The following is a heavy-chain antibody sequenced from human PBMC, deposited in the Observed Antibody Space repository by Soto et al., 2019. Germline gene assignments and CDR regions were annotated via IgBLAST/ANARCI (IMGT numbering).Heavy chain of an antibody. Sequence: QVQLVESGGGVVQPGRSLRLSCAASGFTFSSYGMHWVRQAPGKGLEWVAVIWYDGSNKYYADSVKGRFTISRDNSKNTLYQQMNSLRAEDTAVYYCARVSSSSGWYGGYGMDVWGQGTTVTVSS. V-gene: IGHV3-33*01. CDR3: ARVSSSSGWYGGYGMDV. CDR1: GFTFSSYG. CDR2: IWYDGSNK. J-gene: IGHJ6*02. D-gene: IGHD6-19*01.